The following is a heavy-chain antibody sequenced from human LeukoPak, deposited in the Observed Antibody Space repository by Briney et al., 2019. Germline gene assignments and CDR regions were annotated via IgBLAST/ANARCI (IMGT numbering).Heavy chain of an antibody. Sequence: PGGFLRVSCVGSGFIFSNFNMNWVRQAPGKGLEWVSSISSTGNYIHYADSVKGRFTISRDNAQKSLYLQMNSLRVEDSAVYYCARVSAGPVWGQGTVVTVSS. CDR3: ARVSAGPV. V-gene: IGHV3-21*01. CDR1: GFIFSNFN. D-gene: IGHD6-13*01. J-gene: IGHJ4*02. CDR2: ISSTGNYI.